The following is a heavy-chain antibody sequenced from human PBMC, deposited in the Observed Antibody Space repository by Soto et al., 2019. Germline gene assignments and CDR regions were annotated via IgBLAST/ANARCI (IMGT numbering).Heavy chain of an antibody. V-gene: IGHV3-30*18. CDR1: GFTFSSYG. D-gene: IGHD6-13*01. J-gene: IGHJ6*02. CDR3: AKDGPSGQQLLDYYYGMDV. CDR2: ISYDGSNK. Sequence: PGGSLRLSCAASGFTFSSYGMHWVRQAPGKGLEWVAVISYDGSNKYYADSVKGRFTISRDNSKNTLYLQMNSLRAEDTAVYYCAKDGPSGQQLLDYYYGMDVWGQGTTVTVSS.